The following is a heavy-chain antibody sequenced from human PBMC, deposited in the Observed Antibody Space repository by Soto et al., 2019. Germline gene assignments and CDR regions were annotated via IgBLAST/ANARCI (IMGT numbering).Heavy chain of an antibody. CDR2: ISSSSIYI. Sequence: PGGSLRLSCAASGFTFITYSMNWVRQAPGKGLEWVSSISSSSIYIYYADSVKGRFTISRDNAKNSLYLQMYSLRDEDTAVYYCARHHGSSGWEYYYYGMDVWGQGTTVTVSS. CDR3: ARHHGSSGWEYYYYGMDV. CDR1: GFTFITYS. J-gene: IGHJ6*02. D-gene: IGHD6-19*01. V-gene: IGHV3-21*01.